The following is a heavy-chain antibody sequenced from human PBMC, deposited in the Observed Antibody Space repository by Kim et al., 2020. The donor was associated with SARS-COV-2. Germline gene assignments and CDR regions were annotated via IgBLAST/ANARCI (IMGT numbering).Heavy chain of an antibody. J-gene: IGHJ3*02. Sequence: SLKSRVTISVDTSKNQFSLKLSSVTAADTAVYYCARSVLLWFGAPYAFDIWGQGTMVTVSS. V-gene: IGHV4-34*01. D-gene: IGHD3-10*01. CDR3: ARSVLLWFGAPYAFDI.